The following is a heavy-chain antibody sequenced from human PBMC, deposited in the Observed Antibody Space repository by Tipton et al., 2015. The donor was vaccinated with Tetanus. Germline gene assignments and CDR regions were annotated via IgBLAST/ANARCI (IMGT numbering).Heavy chain of an antibody. CDR3: ARLTCSSPSCYYYYYYYADV. V-gene: IGHV4-30-4*01. Sequence: TLSLTCSVSGDSIRSEDYYWGWIRQSPGKGLEWLGYIYYSGSTHNNPSLKSRVSISLDASKNQFSLSLNSVTAADSATYYCARLTCSSPSCYYYYYYYADVWGTGTAVAVSS. CDR2: IYYSGST. J-gene: IGHJ6*03. CDR1: GDSIRSEDYY. D-gene: IGHD2-2*01.